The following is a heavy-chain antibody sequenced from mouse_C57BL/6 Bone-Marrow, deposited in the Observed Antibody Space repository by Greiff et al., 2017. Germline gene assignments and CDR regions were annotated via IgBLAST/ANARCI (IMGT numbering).Heavy chain of an antibody. D-gene: IGHD2-4*01. CDR1: VYAFSSYW. Sequence: VQLQQSGAALVKPGASVQISCKASVYAFSSYWLNWVKQMPGRVLAWIGQLYPGDGDTIYTGKFKGKATLTADKSSSTAYMQLSSLTSEDSAVYFCARYDYFLDCWGQGTTLRGAS. V-gene: IGHV1-80*01. CDR3: ARYDYFLDC. CDR2: LYPGDGDT. J-gene: IGHJ2*01.